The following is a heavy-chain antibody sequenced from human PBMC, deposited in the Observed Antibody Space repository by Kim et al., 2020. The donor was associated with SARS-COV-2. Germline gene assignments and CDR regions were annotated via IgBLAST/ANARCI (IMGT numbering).Heavy chain of an antibody. D-gene: IGHD2-15*01. CDR3: AREGKMVAAVTGFDY. Sequence: SETLSLTCAVYGGSFSDYYWSWFRQPPGKGLEWIGEINHSGSSNYNPSLKSRVTISADTSKNQFSLRLVSVTVADTAVYYCAREGKMVAAVTGFDYWGQGTPVTVSS. V-gene: IGHV4-34*01. J-gene: IGHJ4*02. CDR2: INHSGSS. CDR1: GGSFSDYY.